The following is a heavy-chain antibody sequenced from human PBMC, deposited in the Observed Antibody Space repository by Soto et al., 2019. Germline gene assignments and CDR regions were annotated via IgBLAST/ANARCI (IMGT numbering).Heavy chain of an antibody. CDR2: INAYNGNT. CDR3: AMVDVYVTPSPQDV. Sequence: QVKLLQPGAEVKNPGPPLKASCKASGYRFTNYGIVWVRQAPGQGLEWMGWINAYNGNTNYAQNLQGRVTLTTDTSTSTAYMELRSLRSNDTAVYYCAMVDVYVTPSPQDVWGQGTTVTVSS. V-gene: IGHV1-18*01. CDR1: GYRFTNYG. J-gene: IGHJ6*02. D-gene: IGHD3-16*01.